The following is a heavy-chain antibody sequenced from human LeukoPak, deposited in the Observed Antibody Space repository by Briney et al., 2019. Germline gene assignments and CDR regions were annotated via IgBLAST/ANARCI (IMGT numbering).Heavy chain of an antibody. CDR1: GGSFSGYY. D-gene: IGHD1-14*01. CDR2: INHSGST. Sequence: PSETLSLTCAVYGGSFSGYYWSWIRQPPGKGLEWIGEINHSGSTNYNPSLKSRVTISVDTSKNQFSLKLSSVTAADTAVYYCARAGYNRWFDPWGQGTLVTVSS. CDR3: ARAGYNRWFDP. V-gene: IGHV4-34*01. J-gene: IGHJ5*02.